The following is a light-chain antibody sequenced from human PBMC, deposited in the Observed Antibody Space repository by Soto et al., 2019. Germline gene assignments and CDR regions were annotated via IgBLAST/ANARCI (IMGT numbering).Light chain of an antibody. CDR3: QQYNNWPPLT. CDR2: AAS. V-gene: IGKV1-39*01. CDR1: QSIRSS. J-gene: IGKJ4*01. Sequence: DIQMTQSPSSLSASVGDRVTITCRTSQSIRSSLNWYQQKPGKAPNLLIYAASRLQSGVPSRFSGSGSGTEFTLTISSLQSEDFAVYYCQQYNNWPPLTFGGGTKVDIK.